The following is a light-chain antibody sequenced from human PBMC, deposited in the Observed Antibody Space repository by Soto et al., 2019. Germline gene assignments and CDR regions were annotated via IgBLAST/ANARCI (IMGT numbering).Light chain of an antibody. CDR2: DAS. CDR1: QRISSW. CDR3: QQYNSYSGT. J-gene: IGKJ1*01. Sequence: IQMTQSPSTLSASVGDRVTITCRASQRISSWLAWYQQKQGKDPKLLIYDASSLESGDPSRFSGSGSGTEFTLTISSLQPDDFATYYCQQYNSYSGTFGQGTKV. V-gene: IGKV1-5*01.